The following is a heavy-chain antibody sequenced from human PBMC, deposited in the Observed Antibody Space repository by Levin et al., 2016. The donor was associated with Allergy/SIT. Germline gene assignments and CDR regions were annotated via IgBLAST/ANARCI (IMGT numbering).Heavy chain of an antibody. J-gene: IGHJ6*02. CDR3: ARDLREAITYYYGSGSYLHYYYYGMDV. Sequence: WIRQPPGKGLEWVAVIWYDGSNKYYADSVKGRFTISRDNSKNTLYLQMNSLRAEDTAVYYCARDLREAITYYYGSGSYLHYYYYGMDVWGQGTTVTVSS. CDR2: IWYDGSNK. V-gene: IGHV3-33*01. D-gene: IGHD3-10*01.